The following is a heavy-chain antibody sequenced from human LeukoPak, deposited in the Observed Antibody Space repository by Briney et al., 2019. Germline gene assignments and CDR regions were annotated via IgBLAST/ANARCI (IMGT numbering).Heavy chain of an antibody. CDR2: IYPGDSDT. J-gene: IGHJ4*02. V-gene: IGHV5-51*01. CDR1: GYNFTSYW. Sequence: GESLKISCKASGYNFTSYWIGWVRQMPGKGLEWMGIIYPGDSDTRYSPSFEGQVTISADKSISTAYLQWSSLKASDTAMYYCARLKVEMATITHFDYWGQGTLVTVSS. CDR3: ARLKVEMATITHFDY. D-gene: IGHD5-24*01.